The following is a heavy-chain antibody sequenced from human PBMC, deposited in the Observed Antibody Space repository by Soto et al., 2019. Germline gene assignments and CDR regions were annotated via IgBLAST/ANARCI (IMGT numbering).Heavy chain of an antibody. V-gene: IGHV1-69*13. D-gene: IGHD2-2*01. J-gene: IGHJ4*02. CDR2: IIPIFGTA. CDR3: ARREGYQHYFDY. CDR1: GGTFSSYA. Sequence: ASVKVSCKASGGTFSSYAISWVRQAPGQGLGWMGGIIPIFGTANYAQKFQGRVTITADESTSTAYMELSSLRSEDTAVYYCARREGYQHYFDYWGQGTLVTVSS.